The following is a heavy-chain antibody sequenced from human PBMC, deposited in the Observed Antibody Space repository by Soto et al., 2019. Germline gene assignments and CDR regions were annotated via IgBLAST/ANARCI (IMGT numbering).Heavy chain of an antibody. CDR3: AKEGIQLWSAFEY. Sequence: QVQLVESGGGVVQPGRSLRLSCAASGFTFSSYGVHWVRQAPGKGLEWVAVVSYDGSNQYYADSVKGRFTISRDNSKNTLYLQMNSLRAEDSAMYYCAKEGIQLWSAFEYWGQGTLVTVSS. CDR1: GFTFSSYG. D-gene: IGHD5-18*01. J-gene: IGHJ4*02. V-gene: IGHV3-30*18. CDR2: VSYDGSNQ.